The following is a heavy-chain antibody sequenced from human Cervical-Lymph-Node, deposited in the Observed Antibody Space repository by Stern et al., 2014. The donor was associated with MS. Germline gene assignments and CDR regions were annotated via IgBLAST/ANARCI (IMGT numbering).Heavy chain of an antibody. V-gene: IGHV3-9*01. J-gene: IGHJ6*02. CDR2: ISWNSGSI. Sequence: VQLVQSGGGLVQPGRSLRLSCAASGFTFDDYAMHWVRQAPGKGLEWVSGISWNSGSIGYADSVKGRFTISRDNAKNSLYLQMNSLRAEDTALYYCAKDTGSWYGYYYGMDVWGQGTTVTVSS. CDR1: GFTFDDYA. D-gene: IGHD6-13*01. CDR3: AKDTGSWYGYYYGMDV.